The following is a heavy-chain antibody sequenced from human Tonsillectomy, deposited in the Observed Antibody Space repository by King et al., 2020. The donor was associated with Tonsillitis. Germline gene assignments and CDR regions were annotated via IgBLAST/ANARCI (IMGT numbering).Heavy chain of an antibody. V-gene: IGHV1-46*01. CDR2: INPNGGST. D-gene: IGHD4-17*01. J-gene: IGHJ6*02. CDR1: GYTFSNYY. CDR3: ARDAQYGANGLTYHYYGMDV. Sequence: QLVQSGAEVRKPGASVKVSCKASGYTFSNYYIHWVRQAPGQGLEWVGIINPNGGSTGYPQKFRGRVTMTRDTSTSTVYMELSSLRSEDTAVYYCARDAQYGANGLTYHYYGMDVWGQGTTVTVSS.